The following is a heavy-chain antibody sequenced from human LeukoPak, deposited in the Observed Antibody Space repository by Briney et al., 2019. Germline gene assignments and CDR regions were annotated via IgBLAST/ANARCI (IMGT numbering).Heavy chain of an antibody. CDR1: GYTFTSYG. J-gene: IGHJ4*02. Sequence: GASVKVSCKTSGYTFTSYGITWVRQAPGERPQWMGWISAYNAKTDYARSLQGRLTMTTDTSTATVYMELKSLRSDDTAVYYCARCWSFDRGYCDYWGQGSLVTVSS. V-gene: IGHV1-18*01. CDR3: ARCWSFDRGYCDY. CDR2: ISAYNAKT.